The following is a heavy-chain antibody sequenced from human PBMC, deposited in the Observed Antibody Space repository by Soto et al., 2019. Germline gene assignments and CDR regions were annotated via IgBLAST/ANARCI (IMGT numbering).Heavy chain of an antibody. CDR2: IIPIFGTA. Sequence: QVQLVQSGAEVKKPGSSVKVSCKASGGTFSNYAINWVRQAPGQGLEWMGGIIPIFGTAKYAQKFQGRVTITADESTSTVYRELNSLRSEDTAVYYCARVREMATIYFDYWGQGTLVTVSS. D-gene: IGHD5-12*01. J-gene: IGHJ4*02. V-gene: IGHV1-69*12. CDR3: ARVREMATIYFDY. CDR1: GGTFSNYA.